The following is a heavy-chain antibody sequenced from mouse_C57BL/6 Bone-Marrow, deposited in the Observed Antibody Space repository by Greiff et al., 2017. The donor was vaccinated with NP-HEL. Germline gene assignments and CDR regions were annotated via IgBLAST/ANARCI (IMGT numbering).Heavy chain of an antibody. CDR2: IWGDGST. CDR3: AKPIDGCFAY. D-gene: IGHD2-3*01. Sequence: QVQLKESGPGLVAPSQSLSITCTVSGFSLTSYGVSWVRQPPGKGLEWLGVIWGDGSTNSYSAHIYRLSISKNNSKSQVFLKLNSLQTDDTATYYCAKPIDGCFAYWGQGTLVTVSA. V-gene: IGHV2-3*01. CDR1: GFSLTSYG. J-gene: IGHJ3*01.